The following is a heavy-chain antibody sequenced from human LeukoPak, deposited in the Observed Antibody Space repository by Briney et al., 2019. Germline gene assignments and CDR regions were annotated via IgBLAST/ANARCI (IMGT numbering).Heavy chain of an antibody. D-gene: IGHD4-11*01. J-gene: IGHJ4*02. CDR1: GGSFSGYY. V-gene: IGHV4-34*01. CDR2: INHSGST. CDR3: ARDHSNYVDY. Sequence: PSETLSLTCAVYGGSFSGYYWSWIRQPPGKGLEWIGEINHSGSTNYNPSLKSRVTISVDTSKNQFSLKLSSVTAADTAVYYCARDHSNYVDYWGQGTLVTVSS.